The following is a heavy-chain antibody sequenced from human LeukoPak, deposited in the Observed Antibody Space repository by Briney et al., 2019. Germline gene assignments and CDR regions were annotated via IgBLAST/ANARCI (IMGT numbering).Heavy chain of an antibody. V-gene: IGHV3-43D*03. CDR2: ISWDGGST. Sequence: GGSLRLSCAASGFTFDDYAMHWVRQAPGKGLEWVSLISWDGGSTYYADSVKGRFTISRDNAKNSLYLQMNSLRAEDTAVYFCSRNPTAYNWFDPWGQGTLVTVSS. J-gene: IGHJ5*02. CDR1: GFTFDDYA. D-gene: IGHD1-14*01. CDR3: SRNPTAYNWFDP.